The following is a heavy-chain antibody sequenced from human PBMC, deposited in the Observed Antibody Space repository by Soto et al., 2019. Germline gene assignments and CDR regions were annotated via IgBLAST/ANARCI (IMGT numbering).Heavy chain of an antibody. Sequence: ASVKVSCKASGYTFTSYGISWVRQAPGQGLEWMGWISAYNGNTNYAQKLQGRVTMTTDTSTSTAYMELRSLRSDDTAVYYCARDASGVVVVTAILDAFDIWGQGTMVTVSS. V-gene: IGHV1-18*01. CDR3: ARDASGVVVVTAILDAFDI. CDR2: ISAYNGNT. CDR1: GYTFTSYG. D-gene: IGHD2-21*02. J-gene: IGHJ3*02.